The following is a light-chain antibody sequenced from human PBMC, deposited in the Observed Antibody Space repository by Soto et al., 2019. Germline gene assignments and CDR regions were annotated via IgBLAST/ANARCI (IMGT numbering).Light chain of an antibody. CDR1: QSLLHSNGNIY. CDR2: LGS. J-gene: IGKJ1*01. CDR3: MPAIHAPRT. V-gene: IGKV2-28*01. Sequence: DIVLTQSPLSLPVTPGEPASISCRSSQSLLHSNGNIYLDWYLQQPGQSPQLLIYLGSIRASGVPDRFSGSGSGTDFTLKVTRVEAEDVGVYYCMPAIHAPRTFGLGTTVDIK.